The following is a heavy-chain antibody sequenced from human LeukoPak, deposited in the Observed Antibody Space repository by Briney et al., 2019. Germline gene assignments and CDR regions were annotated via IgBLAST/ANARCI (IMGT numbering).Heavy chain of an antibody. CDR3: AKDPYGSGSYEDY. J-gene: IGHJ4*02. CDR1: GFTFSSYE. V-gene: IGHV3-30*02. CDR2: IRYDGSNK. Sequence: GGSLRLSCAASGFTFSSYEMTWVRQAPGKGLEWAAFIRYDGSNKYYADSVKGRFTISRDNSKNTLYLQMNSLRAEDTAVYYCAKDPYGSGSYEDYWGQGTLVTVSS. D-gene: IGHD3-10*01.